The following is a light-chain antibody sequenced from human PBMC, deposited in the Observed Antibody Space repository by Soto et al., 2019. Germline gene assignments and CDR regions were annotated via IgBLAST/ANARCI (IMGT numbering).Light chain of an antibody. Sequence: DIVMTQSPDSLAVSLGETATINFKSSQSVLYSSNNKTYLAWYQQKPGQPPKLLIYWASTRESGVPDRFSGSGSGTDFTLTISSLQAEDVAVYYCQQYYSSPQTFGQGTKVDIK. J-gene: IGKJ1*01. CDR1: QSVLYSSNNKTY. V-gene: IGKV4-1*01. CDR2: WAS. CDR3: QQYYSSPQT.